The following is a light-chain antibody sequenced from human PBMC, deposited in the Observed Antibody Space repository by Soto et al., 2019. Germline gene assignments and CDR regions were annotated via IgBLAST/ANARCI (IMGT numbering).Light chain of an antibody. CDR3: QQYFTTPWT. Sequence: EIVMTQSPATLSVSPGERATLSCRASQSVSSKLAWYQQKPGQAPRLLIYRASTRATDIPARFSGSGSGTDFTLSISSLQAEDVAVYFCQQYFTTPWTFGQGTKVDIK. CDR1: QSVSSK. J-gene: IGKJ1*01. V-gene: IGKV3-15*01. CDR2: RAS.